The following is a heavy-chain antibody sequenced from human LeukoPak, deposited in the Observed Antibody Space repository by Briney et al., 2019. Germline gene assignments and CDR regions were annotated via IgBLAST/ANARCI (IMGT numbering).Heavy chain of an antibody. CDR1: GYTFSNYD. CDR2: MNPNTGNT. D-gene: IGHD3-10*01. V-gene: IGHV1-8*01. Sequence: ASVKVSCKASGYTFSNYDINWVRQATGQGLEWMGWMNPNTGNTGYAQKFQGRVSMTRNTSTSTAYMELSSLRSEDTAVYYCARWGDNFGSGSYTLYYYYMDVWGKGPRSPSP. CDR3: ARWGDNFGSGSYTLYYYYMDV. J-gene: IGHJ6*03.